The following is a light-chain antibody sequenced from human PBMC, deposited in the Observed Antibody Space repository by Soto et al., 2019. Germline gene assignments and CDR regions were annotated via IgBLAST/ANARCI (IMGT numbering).Light chain of an antibody. CDR3: SSYTSSSSYV. V-gene: IGLV2-14*01. CDR2: EVS. CDR1: SRDIGTYNY. Sequence: QSALTQPASVSGSPGQSITISCTGTSRDIGTYNYVSWYQHHPGKAPKLLIYEVSNRPSGVSNRFSGSKSGNTASLTISGLQAEDEADYYCSSYTSSSSYVFGTGTKLTVL. J-gene: IGLJ1*01.